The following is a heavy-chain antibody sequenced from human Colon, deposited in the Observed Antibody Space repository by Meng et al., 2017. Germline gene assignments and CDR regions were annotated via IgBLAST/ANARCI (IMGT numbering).Heavy chain of an antibody. J-gene: IGHJ4*02. Sequence: QVQVPPVGAGLLKPSETLSLTCAVYGGSFSDYYWSWVRQPPGKGLEWIGEIHPTGSTSCNPSLKSRVSISVDTSKNQFSLKVSSVTAADTAMYYCARGMDKAKTGYWGQGTLVTVSS. CDR2: IHPTGST. V-gene: IGHV4-34*02. D-gene: IGHD5-18*01. CDR1: GGSFSDYY. CDR3: ARGMDKAKTGY.